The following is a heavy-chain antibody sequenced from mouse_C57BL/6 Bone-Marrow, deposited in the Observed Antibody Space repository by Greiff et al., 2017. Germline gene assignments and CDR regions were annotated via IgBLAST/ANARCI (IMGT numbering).Heavy chain of an antibody. V-gene: IGHV1-54*01. Sequence: VQLQQSGAELVRPGTSVKVSCKASGYAFTNYLIEWVKQRPGQGLEWIGVINPGSGGTNYNEKFKGKATLTADKSSSTAYMQLRSLTSEDSAVYFCARSKNRDSWFAYWGQGTLVTGSA. D-gene: IGHD4-1*01. CDR1: GYAFTNYL. CDR2: INPGSGGT. J-gene: IGHJ3*01. CDR3: ARSKNRDSWFAY.